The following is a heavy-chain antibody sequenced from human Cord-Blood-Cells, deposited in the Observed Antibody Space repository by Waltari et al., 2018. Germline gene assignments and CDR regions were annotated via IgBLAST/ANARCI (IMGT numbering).Heavy chain of an antibody. Sequence: QVQLVESGGGVVQPGRSLRLSCAASGFTFSSYGMHWVRQAPGKGLEWVAVIWYVESNKYDADSVKGRFTISRDNSKNTRYLQMNSLRAEDTAVYYFAREGRVIIPVDYYYYMDVWGKGTTVTVSS. CDR1: GFTFSSYG. V-gene: IGHV3-33*01. CDR3: AREGRVIIPVDYYYYMDV. J-gene: IGHJ6*03. CDR2: IWYVESNK. D-gene: IGHD3-3*01.